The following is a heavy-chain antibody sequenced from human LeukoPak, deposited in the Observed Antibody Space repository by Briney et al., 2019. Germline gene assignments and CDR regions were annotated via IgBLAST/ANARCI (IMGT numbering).Heavy chain of an antibody. CDR3: ARVGRAFTARSSFFGY. V-gene: IGHV1-2*02. D-gene: IGHD6-6*01. CDR1: GYTFSGYY. CDR2: INPNSGGT. Sequence: ASVKVSCKASGYTFSGYYMHWVRQAPGQGLEWMGWINPNSGGTNYAQKFQGRVTMTRDTSISTAYMELIRLRSADTAVYYCARVGRAFTARSSFFGYWGQGTLATVSS. J-gene: IGHJ4*02.